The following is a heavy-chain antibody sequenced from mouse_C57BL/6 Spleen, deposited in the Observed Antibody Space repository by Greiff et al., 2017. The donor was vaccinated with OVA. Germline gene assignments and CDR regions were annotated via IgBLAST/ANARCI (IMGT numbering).Heavy chain of an antibody. V-gene: IGHV1-80*01. J-gene: IGHJ2*01. CDR3: ARELVLPYYFDY. CDR2: IYPGDGDT. CDR1: GYAFSSYW. Sequence: VQLQQSGAELVKPGASVKISCKASGYAFSSYWMNWVKQRPGKGLEWIGQIYPGDGDTNYNGKFKGKATLTADKSSSTAYMQLSSLTSEDSAVYFCARELVLPYYFDYWGQGTTLTVSS. D-gene: IGHD5-5*01.